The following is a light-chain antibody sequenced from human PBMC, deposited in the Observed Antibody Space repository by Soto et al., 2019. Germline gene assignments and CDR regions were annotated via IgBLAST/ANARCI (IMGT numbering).Light chain of an antibody. V-gene: IGKV1-39*01. Sequence: DIQMTQSPSSLSASVGDRVTITCRASQSISSYLNWYQQKPGKAPKLLIYAASSLQSGVASRFSGSGSGTDFTLTISSLQPEDFATYYCQQSYSTPPGTFGQGTKVEIK. CDR2: AAS. J-gene: IGKJ1*01. CDR1: QSISSY. CDR3: QQSYSTPPGT.